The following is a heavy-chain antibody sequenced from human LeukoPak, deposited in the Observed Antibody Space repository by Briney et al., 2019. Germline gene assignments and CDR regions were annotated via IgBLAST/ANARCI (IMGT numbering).Heavy chain of an antibody. D-gene: IGHD6-13*01. CDR2: INSDASST. CDR3: ARSQQLLLSDAFDI. CDR1: GFTFSSYW. J-gene: IGHJ3*02. Sequence: GGSLRLSCAASGFTFSSYWMHWVRQAPGKGLVWVSRINSDASSTRYADSVKGRFTISRDNAKNTLYLQMNSLRAEDTAVYYCARSQQLLLSDAFDIWGQGTMVTASS. V-gene: IGHV3-74*01.